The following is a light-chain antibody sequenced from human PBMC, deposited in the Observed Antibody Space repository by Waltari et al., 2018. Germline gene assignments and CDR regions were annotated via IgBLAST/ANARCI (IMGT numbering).Light chain of an antibody. Sequence: ETVLTQSPDFQSVTPKENVTITCRASQNIGTSLHWYQQKPDQSPKLLITSASQSVSGVPSRFSGSGSGTEFTLTINSLESEDAATYYCHQSNTLPWTFGQGTKVEIK. CDR2: SAS. V-gene: IGKV6-21*01. J-gene: IGKJ1*01. CDR1: QNIGTS. CDR3: HQSNTLPWT.